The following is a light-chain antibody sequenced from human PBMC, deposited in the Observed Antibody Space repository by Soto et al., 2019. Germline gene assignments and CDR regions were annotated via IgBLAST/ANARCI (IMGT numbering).Light chain of an antibody. J-gene: IGKJ4*01. Sequence: DIQMTQSPSSVSASVGDRVTITCRASQGIRSWLAWYQQKPGKAPKLLISSASTLQSGVPSRFSGSGSGTDFPLPTSCLQPEDVATSYCQTSDTFPATFGGGPRLEIK. CDR3: QTSDTFPAT. CDR2: SAS. V-gene: IGKV1D-12*01. CDR1: QGIRSW.